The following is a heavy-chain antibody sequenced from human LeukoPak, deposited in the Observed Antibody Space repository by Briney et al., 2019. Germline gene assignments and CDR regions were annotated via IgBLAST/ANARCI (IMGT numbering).Heavy chain of an antibody. CDR1: GYTFTSYW. D-gene: IGHD2-15*01. CDR3: ASEYCSGGNCYFDY. V-gene: IGHV5-51*01. J-gene: IGHJ4*02. Sequence: GESLKISCLGSGYTFTSYWIGWVRQLPGKGLEWMGIIYPADSDIKYSPSFQGQVTISADKAINTAYLQWRSLKASDTAIYYCASEYCSGGNCYFDYWGQGTLVTVSS. CDR2: IYPADSDI.